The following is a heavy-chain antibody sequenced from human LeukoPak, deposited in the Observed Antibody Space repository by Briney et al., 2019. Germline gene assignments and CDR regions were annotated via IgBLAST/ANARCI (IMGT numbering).Heavy chain of an antibody. CDR1: GFTFSSYA. Sequence: GGSLRLSCAASGFTFSSYAMSWVRQAPGKGLEWVSAVSGTGGSTYYADSVKGRFTISRDNSKNTPYLQMNSLRAEDTAVYYCAKALMVRGVIVPGYWGQGTLVTVSS. D-gene: IGHD3-10*01. J-gene: IGHJ4*02. CDR2: VSGTGGST. CDR3: AKALMVRGVIVPGY. V-gene: IGHV3-23*01.